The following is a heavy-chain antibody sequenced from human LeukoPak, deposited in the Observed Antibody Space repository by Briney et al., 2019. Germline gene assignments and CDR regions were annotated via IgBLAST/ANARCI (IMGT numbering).Heavy chain of an antibody. CDR1: GFTFSTYE. CDR3: AAVVRSGSPFDY. V-gene: IGHV3-48*03. J-gene: IGHJ4*02. CDR2: ISSGNDPI. D-gene: IGHD6-19*01. Sequence: PGGSLRLSCAASGFTFSTYEMNWVRQAPGKGLEWVSYISSGNDPIYYADSVKGRFTISRDNAKNTLYLQMTSLRVEDTAVYYCAAVVRSGSPFDYWGQGTLVTVSS.